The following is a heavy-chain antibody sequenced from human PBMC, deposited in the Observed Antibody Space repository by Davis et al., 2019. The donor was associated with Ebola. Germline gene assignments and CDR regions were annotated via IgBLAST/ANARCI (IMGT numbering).Heavy chain of an antibody. CDR3: ARDLPDVSMVYATYYFDH. Sequence: GESLKISCAASGFTFSSYSLSWVRQAPGKGLEWVAYIDRSSSHIYYADSVKGRFTISRDNAKNSLYLQMNTLRAEDTAVYYCARDLPDVSMVYATYYFDHWGQGTLVTVSS. V-gene: IGHV3-21*04. CDR1: GFTFSSYS. J-gene: IGHJ4*02. D-gene: IGHD2-8*01. CDR2: IDRSSSHI.